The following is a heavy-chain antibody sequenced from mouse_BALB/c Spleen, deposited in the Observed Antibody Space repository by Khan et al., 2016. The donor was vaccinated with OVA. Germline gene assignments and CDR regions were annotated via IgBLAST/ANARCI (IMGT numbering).Heavy chain of an antibody. CDR3: ARDYYYGTGYCDV. CDR1: GFTFSSYA. D-gene: IGHD1-1*01. CDR2: ISSGGST. V-gene: IGHV5-6-5*01. Sequence: EVQLVESGGGLVKPGGSLKLSCAASGFTFSSYAMSWVRQTPEKRLEWVASISSGGSTYYPDSVKGRFTISRDNARNILYLQMSSLRSEETAMYYCARDYYYGTGYCDVWGAGTTVTVSS. J-gene: IGHJ1*01.